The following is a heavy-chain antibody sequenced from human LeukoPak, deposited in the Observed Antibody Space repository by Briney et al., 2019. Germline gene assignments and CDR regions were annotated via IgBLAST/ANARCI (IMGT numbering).Heavy chain of an antibody. CDR3: ARVGATRAFDI. D-gene: IGHD1-26*01. CDR2: MQYSGST. Sequence: SETLSLTCTVSGGSISSYYWNWIRQPPGKGLEWIGYMQYSGSTNYNPSLKSRVTMSVDTSKIQFSLKLSSVTAADTAVYYCARVGATRAFDIWGQGTMVTVSS. CDR1: GGSISSYY. V-gene: IGHV4-59*12. J-gene: IGHJ3*02.